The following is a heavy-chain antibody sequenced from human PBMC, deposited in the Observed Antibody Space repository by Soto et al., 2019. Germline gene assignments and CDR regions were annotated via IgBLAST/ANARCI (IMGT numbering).Heavy chain of an antibody. V-gene: IGHV3-30-3*01. Sequence: QAQLVESGGGVVQPGRSLRLSCAASGFPFSSYAMYWVHQAPGKGLEWVAIISYDGSTYYYADSVKGRFTISRDNSKNTLYLQMNSLRAEDTAVYYCARGCGGDCYSIDYWGQGTLVTVSS. CDR2: ISYDGSTY. CDR1: GFPFSSYA. D-gene: IGHD2-21*02. J-gene: IGHJ4*02. CDR3: ARGCGGDCYSIDY.